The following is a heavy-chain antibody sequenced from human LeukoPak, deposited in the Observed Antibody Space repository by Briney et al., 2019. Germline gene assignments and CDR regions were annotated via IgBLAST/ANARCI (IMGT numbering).Heavy chain of an antibody. CDR1: GGSISSGGYY. V-gene: IGHV4-31*03. CDR2: IYYSGST. D-gene: IGHD2-15*01. J-gene: IGHJ4*02. CDR3: ARAVCSGGSCYCDY. Sequence: SETLSLTCTVSGGSISSGGYYWSWIRQHPGKGLEWIGYIYYSGSTYYNPSLKSRVTISVDTSKNQFSLKLSSVAAADTAVYYCARAVCSGGSCYCDYWGQGTLVTVSS.